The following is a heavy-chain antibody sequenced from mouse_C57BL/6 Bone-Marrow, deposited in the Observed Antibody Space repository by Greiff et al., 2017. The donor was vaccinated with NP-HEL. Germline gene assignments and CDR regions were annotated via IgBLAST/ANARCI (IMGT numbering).Heavy chain of an antibody. CDR1: GYTFTSYW. Sequence: EVKVVESGTVLARPGASVKMSCKTSGYTFTSYWMHWVKQRPGQGLEWIGAIYPGNSDTSYNQKFKGKAKLTAVTSASTAYMELSSLTNEDSAVYYCTREAGSNYFDYWGQGTTLTVSS. J-gene: IGHJ2*01. V-gene: IGHV1-5*01. CDR2: IYPGNSDT. CDR3: TREAGSNYFDY. D-gene: IGHD1-1*01.